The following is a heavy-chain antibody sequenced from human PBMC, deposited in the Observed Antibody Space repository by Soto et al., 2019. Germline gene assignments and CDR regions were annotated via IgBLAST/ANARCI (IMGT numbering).Heavy chain of an antibody. CDR3: ARVRKLVGYFYYYRDV. D-gene: IGHD6-6*01. J-gene: IGHJ6*03. V-gene: IGHV1-18*01. Sequence: QVQLLQSGAEVKKPGASVKVSCKASGYTFTNYGITWVRQAPGQGLEWRGWISAYNGNTHSTQRLQGRVTMTTDTSTSTGYMELRGLRSDDTAVYYCARVRKLVGYFYYYRDVWGKGTTVTVSS. CDR2: ISAYNGNT. CDR1: GYTFTNYG.